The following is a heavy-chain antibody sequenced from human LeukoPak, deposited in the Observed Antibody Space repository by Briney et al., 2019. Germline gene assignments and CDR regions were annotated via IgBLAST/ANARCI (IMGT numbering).Heavy chain of an antibody. V-gene: IGHV3-23*01. J-gene: IGHJ4*02. Sequence: GGSLRLSCAASGFTFSSYAMSWVRQAPGKGLEWVSAISGSGGSTYYADSVKGRFTISRDNSKNTLYLQMNSLRAEDTAVYYCAKDRPGPGIAVAAPSDYWGQGTLVTVSS. D-gene: IGHD6-19*01. CDR3: AKDRPGPGIAVAAPSDY. CDR1: GFTFSSYA. CDR2: ISGSGGST.